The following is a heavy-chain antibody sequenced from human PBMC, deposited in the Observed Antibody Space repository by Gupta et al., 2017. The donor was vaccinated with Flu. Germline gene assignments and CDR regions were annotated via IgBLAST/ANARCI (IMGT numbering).Heavy chain of an antibody. CDR1: GGPISSGSHY. D-gene: IGHD6-13*01. V-gene: IGHV4-61*02. J-gene: IGHJ5*02. CDR3: AGEGSGIAAAGDNWSDP. Sequence: QVQLQESGPGLVKPSQTLSLTCTVSGGPISSGSHYWSWIRQPAGKGREWIGRIYTSGSTNYNPSLKSRVTISVDTSKNQFSLKLSSVTAADTAVYYCAGEGSGIAAAGDNWSDPWGQGTLVTVSS. CDR2: IYTSGST.